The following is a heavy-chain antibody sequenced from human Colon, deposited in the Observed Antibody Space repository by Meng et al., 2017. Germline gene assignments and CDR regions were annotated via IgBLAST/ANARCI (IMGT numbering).Heavy chain of an antibody. CDR1: GFSVSCDF. CDR3: ANRFV. J-gene: IGHJ4*02. V-gene: IGHV3-66*02. CDR2: IHSSAGT. D-gene: IGHD3-3*01. Sequence: LGGSGGRPVHVWGSLRLSCAVSGFSVSCDFMIWVRQAPGKGLEWVSMIHSSAGTFFADSVKGRFTVSTDNSKNTLYLQMNSLRIEDTAVYHCANRFVWGLGTLVTVSS.